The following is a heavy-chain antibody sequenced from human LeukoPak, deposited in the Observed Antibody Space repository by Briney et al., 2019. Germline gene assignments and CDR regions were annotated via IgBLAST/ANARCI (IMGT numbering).Heavy chain of an antibody. CDR3: ARPVVAAAHDAFDI. J-gene: IGHJ3*02. CDR1: GGTFSSYA. D-gene: IGHD2-15*01. V-gene: IGHV1-69*13. Sequence: SVKVSCRASGGTFSSYAISWVRQAPGQGLEWMGGIIPIFGTANYAQKFQGRVTITADESTSTAYMELSSLRSEDTAVYYCARPVVAAAHDAFDIWGQGTMVTVSS. CDR2: IIPIFGTA.